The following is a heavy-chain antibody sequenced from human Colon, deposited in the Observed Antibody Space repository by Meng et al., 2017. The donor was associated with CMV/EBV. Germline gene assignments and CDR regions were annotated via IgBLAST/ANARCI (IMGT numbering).Heavy chain of an antibody. V-gene: IGHV1-46*01. CDR3: ARDPMGRQWDFGY. CDR1: GYTFTSYY. Sequence: ASVKVSCKTSGYTFTSYYIHWVRQAPGQGLEWMGTINPSGGSTTYAQRFLGRVTMTRGTSTTTVYMELTSLRSEDTAIYYCARDPMGRQWDFGYWGQGTLVTVSS. CDR2: INPSGGST. J-gene: IGHJ4*02. D-gene: IGHD1-26*01.